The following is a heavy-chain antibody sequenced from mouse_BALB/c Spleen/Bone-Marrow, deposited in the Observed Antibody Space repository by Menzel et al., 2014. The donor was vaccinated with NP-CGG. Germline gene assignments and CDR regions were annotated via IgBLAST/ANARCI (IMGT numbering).Heavy chain of an antibody. D-gene: IGHD2-3*01. CDR2: INPYNGDT. V-gene: IGHV1-37*01. J-gene: IGHJ3*01. CDR3: GGQDGYYGGFAY. CDR1: GYSFTGYF. Sequence: DVKPQESGPELVKPGASVKISYKASGYSFTGYFMNWVKQSHGKSLEWIGRINPYNGDTFYNQKFKGKATLTVDKSSSTAHMELLSLTSEDSAVYYCGGQDGYYGGFAYWGQGTLVTVSA.